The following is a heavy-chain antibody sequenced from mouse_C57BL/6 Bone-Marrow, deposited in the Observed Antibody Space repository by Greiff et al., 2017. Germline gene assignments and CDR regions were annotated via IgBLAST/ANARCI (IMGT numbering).Heavy chain of an antibody. D-gene: IGHD2-1*01. J-gene: IGHJ3*01. CDR2: IYPGSGST. CDR1: GYTFTSYW. Sequence: QVQLKQPGAELVKPGASVKMSCKASGYTFTSYWLTWVKQRPGQGLEWIGDIYPGSGSTNYNEKFKSKATLTVDTSSSTAYMQLSSLTSEDSAVDYWAIYGNSAWFAYWGQGTLVTVSA. CDR3: AIYGNSAWFAY. V-gene: IGHV1-55*01.